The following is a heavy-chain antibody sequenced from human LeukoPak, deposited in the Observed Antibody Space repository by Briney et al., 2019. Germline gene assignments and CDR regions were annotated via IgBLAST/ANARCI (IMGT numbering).Heavy chain of an antibody. Sequence: GSLRLSCAASGFTFTTFAMSWVRHTPGKGPQWVSAINHNGASTYYADSVRGRFTISRDNSRNTLYLQLNSLRVEDTAVYYCVKRAYCGGDCYPDYWGQGTLVTVSS. D-gene: IGHD2-21*02. CDR3: VKRAYCGGDCYPDY. J-gene: IGHJ4*02. V-gene: IGHV3-23*01. CDR2: INHNGAST. CDR1: GFTFTTFA.